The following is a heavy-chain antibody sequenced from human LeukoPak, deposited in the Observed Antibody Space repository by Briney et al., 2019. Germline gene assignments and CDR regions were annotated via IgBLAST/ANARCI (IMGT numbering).Heavy chain of an antibody. D-gene: IGHD6-19*01. J-gene: IGHJ4*02. CDR3: ARGHGWVDY. CDR2: INPTDSNT. CDR1: GYPFTNNW. V-gene: IGHV5-10-1*01. Sequence: GESLQISCKGSGYPFTNNWISWVRQMPGKGLEWMGRINPTDSNTDYSPSFQGHVIISVDKSINTVYLQWGSLEASDTAVYYCARGHGWVDYWGQGALVTVSS.